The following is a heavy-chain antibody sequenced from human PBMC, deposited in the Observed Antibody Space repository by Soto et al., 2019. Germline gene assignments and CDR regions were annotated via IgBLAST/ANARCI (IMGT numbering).Heavy chain of an antibody. Sequence: ASVKVSCKASGYTFTSYGLSWVRQAPGQGLEWMGWISAYNGNTNYAQKLQGRVTMTTDTSTSTAYMELRSLRSDDTAVYYCARTIFGVVIYYYYMDVWGKGTTVTVSS. CDR2: ISAYNGNT. V-gene: IGHV1-18*01. CDR3: ARTIFGVVIYYYYMDV. J-gene: IGHJ6*03. D-gene: IGHD3-3*01. CDR1: GYTFTSYG.